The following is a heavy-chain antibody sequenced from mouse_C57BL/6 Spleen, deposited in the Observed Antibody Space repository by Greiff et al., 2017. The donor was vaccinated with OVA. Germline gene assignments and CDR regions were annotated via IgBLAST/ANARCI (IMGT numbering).Heavy chain of an antibody. J-gene: IGHJ3*01. V-gene: IGHV1-26*01. CDR2: INPNNGGT. CDR1: GYTFTDYY. Sequence: EVQLQQSGPELVKPGASVKISCKASGYTFTDYYMNWVKQSHGKSLEWIGDINPNNGGTSYNQKFKGKATLTVDKSSSTAYMELRSLTSEDSAVYYCAREDYGSFAYWGQGTLVTVSA. D-gene: IGHD1-1*01. CDR3: AREDYGSFAY.